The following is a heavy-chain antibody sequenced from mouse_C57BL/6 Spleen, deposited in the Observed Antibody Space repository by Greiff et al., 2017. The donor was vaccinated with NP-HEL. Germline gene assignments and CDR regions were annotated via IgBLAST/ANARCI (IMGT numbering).Heavy chain of an antibody. CDR2: INPNYGTT. J-gene: IGHJ4*01. V-gene: IGHV1-39*01. CDR3: ARTAQATLYYYAMDY. Sequence: EVKLMESGPELVKPGASVKISCKASGYSFTDYNMNWVKQSTGKSLEWIGVINPNYGTTSYNQKFKGKATLTVDQSSSTAYMQLNSLTSEDSAVYYCARTAQATLYYYAMDYWGQGTSVTVSS. CDR1: GYSFTDYN. D-gene: IGHD3-2*02.